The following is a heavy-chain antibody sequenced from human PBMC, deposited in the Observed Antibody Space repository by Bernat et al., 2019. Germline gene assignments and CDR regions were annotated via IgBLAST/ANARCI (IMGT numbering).Heavy chain of an antibody. CDR1: GYTFTSYY. V-gene: IGHV1-46*01. Sequence: QVQLVQSGAEVKKPGASVKASCKASGYTFTSYYMHWVRQAPGQGLEWMGIINPSGGSTSYAQKFQGRVTMTRDTSTSTVYMELSSLRSEDTAVYYCARTQYSGSYSYYYYGMDVWGQGTTVTVSS. CDR3: ARTQYSGSYSYYYYGMDV. CDR2: INPSGGST. D-gene: IGHD1-26*01. J-gene: IGHJ6*02.